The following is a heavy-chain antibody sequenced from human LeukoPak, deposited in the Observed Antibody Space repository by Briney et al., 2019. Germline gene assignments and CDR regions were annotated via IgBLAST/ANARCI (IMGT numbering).Heavy chain of an antibody. CDR2: ISWNTGNI. V-gene: IGHV3-9*01. CDR3: AKGTTFDAFDM. Sequence: GGSLRLSCATAGFTFDNYAMHWVRQAPGKGLEWVSRISWNTGNIDYADSVKGRFTISRDNAKNSLYLQMNSLRAEDTALYYCAKGTTFDAFDMWGQGTMVTVSS. J-gene: IGHJ3*02. D-gene: IGHD3-16*01. CDR1: GFTFDNYA.